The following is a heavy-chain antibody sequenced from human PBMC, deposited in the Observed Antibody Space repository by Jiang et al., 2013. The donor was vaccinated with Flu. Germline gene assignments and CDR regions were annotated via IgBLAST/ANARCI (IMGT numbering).Heavy chain of an antibody. J-gene: IGHJ1*01. CDR3: AKDPNSGSFDEGQFQH. Sequence: QLVESGGGVVQPGRSLRLSCAASGFTFSSYAMHWVRQAPGKGLEWVAVISYDGSNKYYADSMKGRFTISRDNSKNTLYLQMNSLRAEDTAVYYCAKDPNSGSFDEGQFQHWGQGTLVTVSS. CDR2: ISYDGSNK. CDR1: GFTFSSYA. V-gene: IGHV3-30*04. D-gene: IGHD1-26*01.